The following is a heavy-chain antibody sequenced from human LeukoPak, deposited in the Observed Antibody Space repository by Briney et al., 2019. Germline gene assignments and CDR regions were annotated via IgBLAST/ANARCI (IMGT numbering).Heavy chain of an antibody. V-gene: IGHV4-39*07. CDR1: GGSISSSSYY. J-gene: IGHJ4*02. Sequence: SETLSLSCTVSGGSISSSSYYWGWIRQPPGKGLEWIGSIYYSGSTYYNPSLKSRVTISVDTSKNQFSLKLSSVTAADTAVYYCATLYGGQRADGYWGQGTLVTVSS. CDR2: IYYSGST. CDR3: ATLYGGQRADGY. D-gene: IGHD4-23*01.